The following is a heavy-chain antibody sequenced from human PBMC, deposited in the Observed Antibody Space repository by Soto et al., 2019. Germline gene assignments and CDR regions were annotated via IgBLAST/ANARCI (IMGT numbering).Heavy chain of an antibody. D-gene: IGHD2-15*01. CDR2: ISAYNGNT. Sequence: QVQLVQSGAEVKKPGASVKVSCKASGYTFTSYGISWVRQAPGQGLEWMGWISAYNGNTNYAQKLQGRATMTTDTSTSTAYMELRSLRSDDTAGYYCAKVVVGGWDGDAFDISGQGTMVTVSS. CDR3: AKVVVGGWDGDAFDI. CDR1: GYTFTSYG. J-gene: IGHJ3*02. V-gene: IGHV1-18*01.